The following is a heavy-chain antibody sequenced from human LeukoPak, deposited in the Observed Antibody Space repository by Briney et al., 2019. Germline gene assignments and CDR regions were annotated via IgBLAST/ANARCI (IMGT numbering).Heavy chain of an antibody. CDR2: IYYSGST. V-gene: IGHV4-31*03. Sequence: SQTLSLTCTVSGGSISSGGYYWSWIRQHPGKGLEWIGYIYYSGSTYYNPSLKSRVTISVDTSKNQFSLKLSSVTAADTAVYYCARNRDGYNSFDYWGQGTLVTVSS. J-gene: IGHJ4*02. CDR3: ARNRDGYNSFDY. CDR1: GGSISSGGYY. D-gene: IGHD5-24*01.